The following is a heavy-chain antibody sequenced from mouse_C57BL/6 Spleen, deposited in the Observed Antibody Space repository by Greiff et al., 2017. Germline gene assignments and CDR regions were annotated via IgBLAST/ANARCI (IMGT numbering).Heavy chain of an antibody. D-gene: IGHD2-2*01. CDR1: GYSITSGYY. Sequence: ESGPGLVKPSQSLSLTCSVTGYSITSGYYWNWIRQFPGNKLEWMGYISYDGSNNYNPSLKNRISITRDTSKNQFFLKLNSVTTEDTATYYCARELWLRVYYFDYWGQGTTLTVSS. V-gene: IGHV3-6*01. J-gene: IGHJ2*01. CDR3: ARELWLRVYYFDY. CDR2: ISYDGSN.